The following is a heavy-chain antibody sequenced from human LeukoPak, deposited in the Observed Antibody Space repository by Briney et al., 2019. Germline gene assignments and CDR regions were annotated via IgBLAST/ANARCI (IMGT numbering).Heavy chain of an antibody. J-gene: IGHJ4*02. CDR2: ISSGSSYI. Sequence: GGSLRLSCAASGFTFSSYSMSWVRQAPGKGLEWVSSISSGSSYIYYADSVKGRFTISRDNAKNSLYLQMNSLRAEDTAVYYCAREYGSRYYFDYWGQGTLVTVSS. CDR3: AREYGSRYYFDY. D-gene: IGHD1-26*01. CDR1: GFTFSSYS. V-gene: IGHV3-21*01.